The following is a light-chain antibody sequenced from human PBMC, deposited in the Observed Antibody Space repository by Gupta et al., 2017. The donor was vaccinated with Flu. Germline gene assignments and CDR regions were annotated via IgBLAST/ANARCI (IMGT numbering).Light chain of an antibody. Sequence: QLVLTQSPSASASLGASVKLTCTLSSGHTTYGIAWHQQRPGKGPRFLMKVNSDGSHTKGDGIPDRFSGSSSGAERYLTISTLQSEDEADYFCQAWGTGVRVFGGGTK. CDR3: QAWGTGVRV. CDR2: VNSDGSH. J-gene: IGLJ3*02. CDR1: SGHTTYG. V-gene: IGLV4-69*01.